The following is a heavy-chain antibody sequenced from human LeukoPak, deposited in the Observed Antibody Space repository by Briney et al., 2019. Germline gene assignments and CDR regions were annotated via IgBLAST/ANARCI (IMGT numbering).Heavy chain of an antibody. Sequence: GGSLRLSCAASGLTFSDFYMSWIRQAPGKGLERVSYISSSGSTIYYADSVKGRFTISRDNAKNSLYLQMNSLRAEDTAVYYCARRRYNWNAIDYWGQGTLVTVSS. CDR2: ISSSGSTI. CDR3: ARRRYNWNAIDY. V-gene: IGHV3-11*01. D-gene: IGHD1-20*01. CDR1: GLTFSDFY. J-gene: IGHJ4*02.